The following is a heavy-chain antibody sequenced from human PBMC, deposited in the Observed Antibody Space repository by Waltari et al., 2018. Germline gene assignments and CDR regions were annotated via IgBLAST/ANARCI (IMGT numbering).Heavy chain of an antibody. CDR2: IYSGGST. CDR1: GFIVSSNY. CDR3: ARWQQWLAPEPYYFDY. J-gene: IGHJ4*02. V-gene: IGHV3-53*01. D-gene: IGHD6-19*01. Sequence: EVQLVESGGGLIQPGGSLRLSCAASGFIVSSNYMSWVRQAPGRGLEWVSLIYSGGSTYYADSVKGRFTISRDNSKNTLYLQMDSLSVEDTAVYYCARWQQWLAPEPYYFDYWGLGTLVTVTS.